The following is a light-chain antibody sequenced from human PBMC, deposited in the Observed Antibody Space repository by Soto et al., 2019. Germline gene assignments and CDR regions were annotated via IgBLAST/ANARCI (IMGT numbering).Light chain of an antibody. J-gene: IGKJ1*01. Sequence: EIVMTQSPATLSVSPGERATLSCRASQSVSSSYLAWYQQKPGQAPRLLMFDTSTRATGIPARFSGSGSGTEFTLTISSLQSDDFAVYYCQHYNNWPWTVGQGTKVDNK. CDR3: QHYNNWPWT. V-gene: IGKV3-15*01. CDR2: DTS. CDR1: QSVSSSY.